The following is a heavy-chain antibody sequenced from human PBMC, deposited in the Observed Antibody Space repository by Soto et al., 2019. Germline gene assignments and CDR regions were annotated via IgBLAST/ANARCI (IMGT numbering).Heavy chain of an antibody. CDR2: IYYSGST. CDR3: ARRWGGSLDY. Sequence: SETLSLTCTFSGGSISSYYWSLIRQPPGKGLEWIGYIYYSGSTNYNPSLKSRVTISVDTSKNQFSLKLSSVTAADTAVYYCARRWGGSLDYWGQGTLVTVSS. D-gene: IGHD1-26*01. V-gene: IGHV4-59*01. CDR1: GGSISSYY. J-gene: IGHJ4*02.